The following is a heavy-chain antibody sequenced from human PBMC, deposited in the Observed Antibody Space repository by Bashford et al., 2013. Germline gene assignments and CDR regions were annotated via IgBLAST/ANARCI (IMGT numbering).Heavy chain of an antibody. CDR2: VTHSGTA. D-gene: IGHD2-21*01. V-gene: IGHV4-34*01. CDR3: ARRGGGNYPYYFDF. CDR1: GGSFNGFY. Sequence: SETLSLTCAINGGSFNGFYWTWIRQSPGKGLEWIGEVTHSGTANYNPSLKSRVTISVDTAKNQFSLKLSSVTAADTAVYYCARRGGGNYPYYFDFWDQGILVTVSS. J-gene: IGHJ4*02.